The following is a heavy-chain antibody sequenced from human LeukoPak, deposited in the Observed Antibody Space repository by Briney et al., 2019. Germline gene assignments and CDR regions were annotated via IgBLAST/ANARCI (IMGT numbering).Heavy chain of an antibody. J-gene: IGHJ3*01. Sequence: GGSLRLSCAASGFTFSVAAMTRVRQAPGKGLEWVSLIGASGESTYYADSVKGRFTISRDNSKNTLSLQMNSLRVQDTAMYFCAKDIQLSTWGPGTMVTVSS. D-gene: IGHD5-24*01. CDR3: AKDIQLST. CDR1: GFTFSVAA. V-gene: IGHV3-23*01. CDR2: IGASGEST.